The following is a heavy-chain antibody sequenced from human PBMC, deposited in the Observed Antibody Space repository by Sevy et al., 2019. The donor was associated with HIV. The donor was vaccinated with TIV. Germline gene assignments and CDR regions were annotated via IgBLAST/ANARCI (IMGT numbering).Heavy chain of an antibody. CDR1: GGSISSGGYS. CDR2: IYHSGST. CDR3: AGGRGATYYDFWSGYRDSLNWFDP. J-gene: IGHJ5*02. D-gene: IGHD3-3*01. V-gene: IGHV4-30-2*01. Sequence: SETLSLTCAVSGGSISSGGYSWSWIRQPPGKGLEWIGYIYHSGSTYYNPSLKSRVTISVDRSKNQFSLRLSSVTAADPAVYYCAGGRGATYYDFWSGYRDSLNWFDPWGQGTLVTVSS.